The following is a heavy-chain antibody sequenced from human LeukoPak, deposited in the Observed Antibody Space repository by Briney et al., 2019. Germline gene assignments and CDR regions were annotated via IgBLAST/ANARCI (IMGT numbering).Heavy chain of an antibody. V-gene: IGHV3-48*01. Sequence: PGGSLRLSCAASEFTFSSYSMNWVRQAPGKGLEWVSYITNSGNSKSYADSVKGRFTISRDNTKNSLYLQMNGLRAEDTAVYYCAREWFGELIWGQGALVTVSS. CDR2: ITNSGNSK. D-gene: IGHD3-10*01. CDR3: AREWFGELI. CDR1: EFTFSSYS. J-gene: IGHJ4*02.